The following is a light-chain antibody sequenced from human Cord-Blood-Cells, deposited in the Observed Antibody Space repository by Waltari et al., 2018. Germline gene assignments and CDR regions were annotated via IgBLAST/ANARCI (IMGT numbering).Light chain of an antibody. CDR1: QGISSY. J-gene: IGKJ3*01. Sequence: AIRMTQSPSSFSASTGDRVTITCRAGQGISSYLAWYQQKPVKPPKRLIYAASTLQSGVPSRFSGSGSGTDFTLTISCLQSEDFATYYCQQYYSYPPTFGPGTKVDIK. V-gene: IGKV1-8*01. CDR2: AAS. CDR3: QQYYSYPPT.